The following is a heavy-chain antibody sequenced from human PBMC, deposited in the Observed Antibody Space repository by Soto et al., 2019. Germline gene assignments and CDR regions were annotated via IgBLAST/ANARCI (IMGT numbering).Heavy chain of an antibody. Sequence: QVQLVESGGGVVQPGRSLRLSCAASGFTFSSYAMHWVRQAPGKGLEWVAVISYDGSNKYYADSVKGRFTISRDNSKNTLYLQMNSLRAEDTAVYYYARGYSSSWYRGYFDYWGQGTLVTVSS. J-gene: IGHJ4*02. CDR1: GFTFSSYA. CDR2: ISYDGSNK. CDR3: ARGYSSSWYRGYFDY. D-gene: IGHD6-13*01. V-gene: IGHV3-30-3*01.